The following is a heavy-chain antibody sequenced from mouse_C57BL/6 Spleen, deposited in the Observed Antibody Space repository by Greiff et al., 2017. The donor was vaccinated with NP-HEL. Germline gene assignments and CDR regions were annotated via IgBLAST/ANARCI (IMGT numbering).Heavy chain of an antibody. CDR2: INPYNGGT. D-gene: IGHD1-1*01. Sequence: EVQLQQSGPVLVKPGASVKMSCKASGYTFTDYYMNWVKQSHGKSLEWIGVINPYNGGTSYNQKFKGKATLTVDKSSSTAYMELNSLTSEDSAVYYCAREGGAMVVATDYFDYWGQGTTLTVSS. V-gene: IGHV1-19*01. CDR1: GYTFTDYY. CDR3: AREGGAMVVATDYFDY. J-gene: IGHJ2*01.